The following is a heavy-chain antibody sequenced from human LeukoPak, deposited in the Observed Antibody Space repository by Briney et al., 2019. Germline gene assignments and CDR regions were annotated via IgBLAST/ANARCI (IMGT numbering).Heavy chain of an antibody. CDR2: IYHSGST. CDR3: ASAEPRGIIWYPY. V-gene: IGHV4-4*02. D-gene: IGHD6-13*01. CDR1: GASISSNNW. Sequence: PSGTLSLTCAVSGASISSNNWWWSWVRQPPGKGLEWIGEIYHSGSTNYNPSLKSRVTMSVDKSKNQFSLWLSSVTAADTAVYYCASAEPRGIIWYPYWGQGTLVTVSS. J-gene: IGHJ4*02.